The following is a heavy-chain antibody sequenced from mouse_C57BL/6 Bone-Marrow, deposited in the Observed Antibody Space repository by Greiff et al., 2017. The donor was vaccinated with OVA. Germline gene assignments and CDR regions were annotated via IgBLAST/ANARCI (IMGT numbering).Heavy chain of an antibody. CDR1: GYTFTSYG. D-gene: IGHD3-2*02. Sequence: VNVVESGAELARPGASVKLSCKASGYTFTSYGISWVKQRTGQGLEWIGEIYPRSGNTYYNEKFKGKATLTADKSSSTAYMELRSLTSEDSAVYFCARWGSSGYYAMDYWGQGTSVTVSS. CDR2: IYPRSGNT. J-gene: IGHJ4*01. V-gene: IGHV1-81*01. CDR3: ARWGSSGYYAMDY.